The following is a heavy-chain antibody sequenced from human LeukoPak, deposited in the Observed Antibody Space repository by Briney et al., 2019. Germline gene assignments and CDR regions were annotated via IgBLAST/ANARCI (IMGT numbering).Heavy chain of an antibody. CDR2: INTNTGNP. CDR1: GYTFTSYA. J-gene: IGHJ4*02. V-gene: IGHV7-4-1*02. CDR3: ARGGWNRNYDILTGSPEGELDY. Sequence: ASVKVSCKASGYTFTSYAMNWVRQAPGQGLEWMGWINTNTGNPTYAQGFTGRFVFSLDTSVSTAYLQISSLKAEDTAVYYCARGGWNRNYDILTGSPEGELDYWGQGTLVTVSS. D-gene: IGHD3-9*01.